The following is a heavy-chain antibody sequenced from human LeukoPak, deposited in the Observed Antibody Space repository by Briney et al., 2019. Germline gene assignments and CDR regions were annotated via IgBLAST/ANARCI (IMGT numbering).Heavy chain of an antibody. CDR2: ISAYNGNT. CDR3: ARVDTAMVTNLFDY. D-gene: IGHD5-18*01. CDR1: GYTFTSYG. V-gene: IGHV1-18*04. Sequence: ASVKVSCKASGYTFTSYGISWVRQAPGQGLEWMGWISAYNGNTNYAQKLQGRVTMTTDTSTSTAYMELRSLRSDDTAVYYCARVDTAMVTNLFDYWGQGTLVTGSS. J-gene: IGHJ4*02.